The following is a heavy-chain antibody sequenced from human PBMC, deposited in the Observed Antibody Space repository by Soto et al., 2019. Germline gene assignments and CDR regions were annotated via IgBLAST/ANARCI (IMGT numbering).Heavy chain of an antibody. CDR2: IYSDGGT. Sequence: EVHLVQSGGGLVQPGGSLRLSCAASGFTVSNNYLIWVRQAPGKGLQWVSLIYSDGGTDYAESVKGRFTIARDNSKTTLYLQMNSLKAEDTAIYYCATRMTAAPYWGQGTLVTVSS. V-gene: IGHV3-66*01. CDR3: ATRMTAAPY. J-gene: IGHJ4*02. D-gene: IGHD2-21*02. CDR1: GFTVSNNY.